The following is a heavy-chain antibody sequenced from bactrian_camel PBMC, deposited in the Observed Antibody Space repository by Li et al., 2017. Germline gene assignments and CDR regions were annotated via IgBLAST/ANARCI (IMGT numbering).Heavy chain of an antibody. CDR1: GFTFGGAW. D-gene: IGHD3*01. CDR2: INSGAGIT. V-gene: IGHV3S1*01. Sequence: HVQLVESGGDLVQPGGSLRLSCATSGFTFGGAWMYWVRQAPGKGLEWVSAINSGAGITSYADSVKGRFTISRDNAKDTLYLQMNSLKIEDTAVYYCALGSSRQATMTARGRGTQVTVSS. J-gene: IGHJ4*01.